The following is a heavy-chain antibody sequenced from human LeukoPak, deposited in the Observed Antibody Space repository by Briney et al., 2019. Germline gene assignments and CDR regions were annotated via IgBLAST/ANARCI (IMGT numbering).Heavy chain of an antibody. Sequence: GGSLRLSCAASGFTFSTYDMHWVRQAPGKGLEWVAVISYDGSNKYYADSVKGRFTISRDNSKNTLYLQMNSLRAEDTAVYYCAKDFDGAAGYFQHWGQGTLVTVSS. J-gene: IGHJ1*01. D-gene: IGHD4/OR15-4a*01. CDR1: GFTFSTYD. CDR3: AKDFDGAAGYFQH. V-gene: IGHV3-30*18. CDR2: ISYDGSNK.